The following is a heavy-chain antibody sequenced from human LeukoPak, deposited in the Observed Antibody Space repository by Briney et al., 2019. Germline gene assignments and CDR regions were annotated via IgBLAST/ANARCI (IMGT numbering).Heavy chain of an antibody. J-gene: IGHJ4*02. CDR3: AGGTGLIIKD. V-gene: IGHV3-23*01. Sequence: GGSLRLSCAASGFTFSSYAMSWVRQAPGKGLEWVSAISGSGGSTYYADSVKGRFTISRDNAKNSLYPQMNNLRVEDTAMYYCAGGTGLIIKDWGQGTLVTVSS. D-gene: IGHD1-1*01. CDR1: GFTFSSYA. CDR2: ISGSGGST.